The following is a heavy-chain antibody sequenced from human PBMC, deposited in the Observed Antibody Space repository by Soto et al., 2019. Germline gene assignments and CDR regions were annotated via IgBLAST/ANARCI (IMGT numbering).Heavy chain of an antibody. CDR1: GFTFDDYT. V-gene: IGHV3-43*01. CDR3: AKDMRVAATRRYFDY. CDR2: ISWDGGST. J-gene: IGHJ4*02. Sequence: GGSLRLSCAASGFTFDDYTMHWVRQAPGKGLEWVSLISWDGGSTYYADSVKGRFTISSDNSKNSLYLQMNSLRTEDTALYYCAKDMRVAATRRYFDYWGQGTLVTVSS. D-gene: IGHD2-15*01.